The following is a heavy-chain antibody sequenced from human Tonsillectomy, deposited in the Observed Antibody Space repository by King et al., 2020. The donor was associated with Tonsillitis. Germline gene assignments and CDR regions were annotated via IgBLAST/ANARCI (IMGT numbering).Heavy chain of an antibody. D-gene: IGHD3-9*01. CDR3: AKDTRGDILTGGRNYYYGMDG. J-gene: IGHJ6*02. CDR1: GFTFDDYV. V-gene: IGHV3-9*01. Sequence: VQLVESGGGLVQPGRSLRLSCAASGFTFDDYVLHWVRQAPGKGLEWVSGISWNSAGIDYADAVKGRFTISRDNAKNSLYLQMNSLRGEDTALYYCAKDTRGDILTGGRNYYYGMDGWGQGTTVTVSS. CDR2: ISWNSAGI.